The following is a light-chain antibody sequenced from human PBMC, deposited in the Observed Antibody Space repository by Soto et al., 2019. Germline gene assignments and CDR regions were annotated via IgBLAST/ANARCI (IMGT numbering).Light chain of an antibody. Sequence: EIVLTQSPGTLSMSPGERVTLYCSASQSVSSTYLAWYQQKPGQAPRLLIYGASSKATGIPDRFSGSGSRTVFTLTISRLEPEDVAVYYRQHYGSSPQGFGPGTKVYIK. V-gene: IGKV3-20*01. CDR2: GAS. CDR3: QHYGSSPQG. J-gene: IGKJ3*01. CDR1: QSVSSTY.